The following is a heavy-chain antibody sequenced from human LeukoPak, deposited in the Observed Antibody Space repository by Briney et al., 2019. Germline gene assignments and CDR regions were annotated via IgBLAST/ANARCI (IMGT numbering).Heavy chain of an antibody. Sequence: PGGSRRLSCAASGFTFSDSAIHWVRQASGKGLEWVGRIRSKANNYATAYAASVRGRFTISRDDSKNTAYLQMNSLKTEDTAVYYCTSGPTVDFDYWGQGTLVTVSS. CDR1: GFTFSDSA. CDR3: TSGPTVDFDY. V-gene: IGHV3-73*01. CDR2: IRSKANNYAT. J-gene: IGHJ4*02. D-gene: IGHD4-23*01.